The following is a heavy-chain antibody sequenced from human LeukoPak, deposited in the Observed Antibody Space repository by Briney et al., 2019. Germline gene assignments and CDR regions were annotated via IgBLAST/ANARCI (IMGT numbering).Heavy chain of an antibody. CDR1: GFTFSSYA. Sequence: GGSLRLSCAASGFTFSSYAMSWVRQAPGKGLEWVSAISGSGGSTYYADSVKGRFTISRDNSKNTLYLQMNSLRAEDTAVYYCCSGSYRWYFDYWGQGTLVTVSS. D-gene: IGHD1-26*01. V-gene: IGHV3-23*01. J-gene: IGHJ4*02. CDR3: CSGSYRWYFDY. CDR2: ISGSGGST.